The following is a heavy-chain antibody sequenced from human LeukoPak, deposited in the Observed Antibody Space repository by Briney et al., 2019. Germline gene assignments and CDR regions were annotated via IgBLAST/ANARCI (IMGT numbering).Heavy chain of an antibody. V-gene: IGHV6-1*01. Sequence: SQTLSLTCAISGDSVSSNSAAWNWIRQSPSRGLEWLGRTYYRSKWYNDYAVSVKSRITINPDTSKNQFSLQLNSVTPEDTAVYYRARDPTYYYDSSGYYYGFFDYWGQGTLVTVSS. CDR3: ARDPTYYYDSSGYYYGFFDY. D-gene: IGHD3-22*01. CDR1: GDSVSSNSAA. CDR2: TYYRSKWYN. J-gene: IGHJ4*02.